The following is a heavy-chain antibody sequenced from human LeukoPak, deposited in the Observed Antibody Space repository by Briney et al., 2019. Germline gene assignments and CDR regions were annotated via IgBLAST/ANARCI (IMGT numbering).Heavy chain of an antibody. CDR2: INPVSGDT. V-gene: IGHV1-2*02. Sequence: ASVKVSCKASGYTFSDSFMHWVRQAPGQGPEWMGWINPVSGDTNYAQMFQGRVTMTRDTSISTAYMYLSSLRSDDTAVYYCARDQGYHYDNSGLTHRRVFDYWGQGTLVTVSS. CDR3: ARDQGYHYDNSGLTHRRVFDY. J-gene: IGHJ4*02. D-gene: IGHD3-22*01. CDR1: GYTFSDSF.